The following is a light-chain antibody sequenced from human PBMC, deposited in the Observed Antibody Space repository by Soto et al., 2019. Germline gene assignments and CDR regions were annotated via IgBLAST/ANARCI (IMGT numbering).Light chain of an antibody. CDR3: QQYKDWPLT. V-gene: IGKV3-15*01. CDR1: QNIGST. J-gene: IGKJ4*01. CDR2: GAS. Sequence: EIMMTQSPATLSVSPGERATLSCRASQNIGSTLAWYQQKPGQAPRLLIYGASTRATGIPGRFSGGGSGTEFSLTISSLESEDFAVYYCQQYKDWPLTFGGGTKVEIK.